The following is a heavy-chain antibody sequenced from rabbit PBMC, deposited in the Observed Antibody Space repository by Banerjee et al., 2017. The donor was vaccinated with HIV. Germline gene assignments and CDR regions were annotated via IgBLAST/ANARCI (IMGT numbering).Heavy chain of an antibody. CDR2: VDTGSSDT. J-gene: IGHJ4*01. D-gene: IGHD1-1*01. Sequence: QSLEESGGDLVKPGASLTLTCTASGFDFSSNGMCWVRQAPGKGLEWIGCVDTGSSDTWHASWVNGRFTISKISSTTVTLQMTSLTVADTATYFCARKNTGSGGLVLWGQGTLVTVS. CDR3: ARKNTGSGGLVL. CDR1: GFDFSSNG. V-gene: IGHV1S40*01.